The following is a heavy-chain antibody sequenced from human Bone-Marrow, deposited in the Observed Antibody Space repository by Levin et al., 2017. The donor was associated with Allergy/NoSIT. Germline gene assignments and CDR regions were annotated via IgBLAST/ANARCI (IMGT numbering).Heavy chain of an antibody. CDR3: AREGSITVSGLQFYYYGMDV. J-gene: IGHJ6*02. V-gene: IGHV3-15*01. Sequence: GESLKISCVASGFTFSDVWMGWVRQPPGKGLEWVGRIKSKAEGETREYAAPLKGRVIISRDDSGNTLHLQVNSLKSEDTAVYYCAREGSITVSGLQFYYYGMDVWGQGTTVTVS. CDR2: IKSKAEGETR. D-gene: IGHD6-19*01. CDR1: GFTFSDVW.